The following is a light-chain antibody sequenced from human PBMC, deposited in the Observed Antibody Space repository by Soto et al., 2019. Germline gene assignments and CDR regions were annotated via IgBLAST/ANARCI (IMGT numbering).Light chain of an antibody. J-gene: IGLJ3*02. V-gene: IGLV2-14*01. CDR2: EVK. CDR1: SSDVGGYNY. CDR3: SSFTGISTQV. Sequence: QSVLTQPASVSESPGQSITISCTGTSSDVGGYNYVSWYQQHPGKVPKLIIYEVKNRPSGVSSRFSGSKSGNTASLTISGLQPEDEADYYCSSFTGISTQVFGGGT.